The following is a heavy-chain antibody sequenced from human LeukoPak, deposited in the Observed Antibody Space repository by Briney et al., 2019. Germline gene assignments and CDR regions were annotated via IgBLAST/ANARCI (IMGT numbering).Heavy chain of an antibody. CDR3: ARAAYSSTWYSRYFDL. V-gene: IGHV3-13*01. Sequence: GSLRLSCAASGCTFSSYDIHWVRQATGKGLEWVSGIGTAGEIYYPGCVKGRFTISRENAKNSLYLQMNSLRAGDTAVYYCARAAYSSTWYSRYFDLWGHGTLVTVSS. D-gene: IGHD6-13*01. CDR1: GCTFSSYD. J-gene: IGHJ2*01. CDR2: IGTAGEI.